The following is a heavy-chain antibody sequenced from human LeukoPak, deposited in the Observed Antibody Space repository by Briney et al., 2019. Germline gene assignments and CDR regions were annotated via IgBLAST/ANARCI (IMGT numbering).Heavy chain of an antibody. CDR1: GYTFTNYA. D-gene: IGHD3-22*01. Sequence: AASVRVSCKASGYTFTNYAISWVRQAPGQGLEWMGGIIPIFGTANYAQKFQGRVTITADESTSTAYMELSSLRSEDTAVYYCALYYYDSSGYYGEHNWFDPWGQGTLVTVSS. CDR2: IIPIFGTA. V-gene: IGHV1-69*13. J-gene: IGHJ5*02. CDR3: ALYYYDSSGYYGEHNWFDP.